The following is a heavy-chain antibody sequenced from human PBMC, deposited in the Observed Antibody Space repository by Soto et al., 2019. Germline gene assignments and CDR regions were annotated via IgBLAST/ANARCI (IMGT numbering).Heavy chain of an antibody. J-gene: IGHJ6*02. D-gene: IGHD3-3*01. CDR2: IIPIFGTA. V-gene: IGHV1-69*12. CDR1: GGTFSSYA. CDR3: ARVSPGLRFLWTNYCGMDV. Sequence: QVQLVQSGAEVKKPGSSVKVSCKASGGTFSSYAISWVRQAPGQGLEWMGGIIPIFGTANYAQKFQGRVTITADESASTAYMGLSSLRSEDTAVYYCARVSPGLRFLWTNYCGMDVWGQGSTGTVSS.